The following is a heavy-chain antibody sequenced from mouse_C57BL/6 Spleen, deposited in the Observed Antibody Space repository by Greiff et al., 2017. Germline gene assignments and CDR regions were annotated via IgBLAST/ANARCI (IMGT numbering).Heavy chain of an antibody. CDR3: ARWGTDWDGFDY. CDR2: INPNNGGT. J-gene: IGHJ2*01. D-gene: IGHD4-1*01. CDR1: GYTFTDYY. V-gene: IGHV1-26*01. Sequence: EVQLQQSGPELVKPGASVKISCKASGYTFTDYYMNWVKQSHGKSLEWIGDINPNNGGTSYNQKFKGKATLTVDKSSSTAYMELRSLTSEDSAVYYCARWGTDWDGFDYWGQGTTLTVSS.